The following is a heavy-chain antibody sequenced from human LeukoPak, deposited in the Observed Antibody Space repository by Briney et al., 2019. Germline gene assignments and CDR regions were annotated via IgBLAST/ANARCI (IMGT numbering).Heavy chain of an antibody. J-gene: IGHJ4*02. V-gene: IGHV1-2*02. CDR3: ARDRIAVATPFDY. CDR1: GYTFTGYY. Sequence: ASVKVSCKASGYTFTGYYMHWVRQAPGQGLEWMGWIKPNSGGTNYAQKFQGRVTMTRDTSISTAYMELSRLRSDDTAVYYCARDRIAVATPFDYWGQGTLVTVSS. CDR2: IKPNSGGT. D-gene: IGHD6-19*01.